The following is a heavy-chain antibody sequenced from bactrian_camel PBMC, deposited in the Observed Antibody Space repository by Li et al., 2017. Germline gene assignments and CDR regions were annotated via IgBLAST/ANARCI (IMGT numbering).Heavy chain of an antibody. CDR1: GITTDEAD. CDR2: IGLDGTL. D-gene: IGHD3*01. CDR3: AADYCRFKVDNLYRY. Sequence: HVQLVESGGGSVQAGGSLRLSCTASGITTDEADMGWYRQRPGNECELVSTIGLDGTLYYADSVKGRFAISQDNAKNIVSLQMNSLKPEDTAMFYCAADYCRFKVDNLYRYWGRGTQVTVS. V-gene: IGHV3S60*01. J-gene: IGHJ4*01.